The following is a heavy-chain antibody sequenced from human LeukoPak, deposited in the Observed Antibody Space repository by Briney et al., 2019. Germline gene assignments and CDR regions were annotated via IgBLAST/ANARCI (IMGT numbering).Heavy chain of an antibody. V-gene: IGHV3-74*01. CDR1: GFTFSSYW. CDR3: AKDVGHLTITTMTTLDY. D-gene: IGHD4-17*01. J-gene: IGHJ4*02. Sequence: GGSLRLSCAASGFTFSSYWMHWVRQVPGKGLVWVSRINSDGSSTSYADSVKGRFTISRDNSKNTLYLQMNSLRAEDTAVYYCAKDVGHLTITTMTTLDYWGQGTLVTVSS. CDR2: INSDGSST.